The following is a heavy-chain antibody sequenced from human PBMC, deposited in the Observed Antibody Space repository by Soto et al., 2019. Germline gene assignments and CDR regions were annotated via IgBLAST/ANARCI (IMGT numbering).Heavy chain of an antibody. V-gene: IGHV5-51*01. J-gene: IGHJ6*02. CDR2: IYPGDSDT. Sequence: PXESLKISFKGSGYSFTSYWIGWVRQIPGKGLEWMGIIYPGDSDTRYSPSFQGQVTISADKSISTAYLQWSSLKASDTAMYYCARRSRYAVGVYGMDVWGQGTTVTVSS. D-gene: IGHD2-2*01. CDR3: ARRSRYAVGVYGMDV. CDR1: GYSFTSYW.